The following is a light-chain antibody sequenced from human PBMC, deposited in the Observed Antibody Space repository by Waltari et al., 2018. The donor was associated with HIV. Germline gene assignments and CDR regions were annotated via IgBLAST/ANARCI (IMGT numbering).Light chain of an antibody. CDR1: SSDVGSYNR. CDR3: SSYTSSNLV. V-gene: IGLV2-18*02. J-gene: IGLJ2*01. CDR2: EVS. Sequence: QSALTQPPSVSGSPGQSVTISCTASSSDVGSYNRVSWYQQPPGTAPKLMIYEVSNRPSGVPDRFSGSKSGNTASLIISGLQAEDEADYYCSSYTSSNLVFGGGTKLTVL.